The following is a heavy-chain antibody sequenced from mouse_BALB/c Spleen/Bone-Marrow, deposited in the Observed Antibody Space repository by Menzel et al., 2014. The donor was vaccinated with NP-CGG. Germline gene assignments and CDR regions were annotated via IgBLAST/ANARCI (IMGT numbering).Heavy chain of an antibody. V-gene: IGHV1-9*01. CDR1: GYTFSSFW. CDR2: ILPGSGST. CDR3: ARGDYFDY. Sequence: VQLVESGAELMKPGASVKISCKATGYTFSSFWIEWVRQRPGHGLEWIGEILPGSGSTNYNEKFKGKATFTADTSSNTAYMQLSSLTSEDSAVYYCARGDYFDYWGQGTTLTVSS. J-gene: IGHJ2*01.